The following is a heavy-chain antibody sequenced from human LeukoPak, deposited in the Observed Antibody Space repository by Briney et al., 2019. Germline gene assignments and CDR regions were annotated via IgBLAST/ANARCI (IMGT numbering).Heavy chain of an antibody. J-gene: IGHJ4*02. V-gene: IGHV4-34*01. CDR1: GGSFSGYY. Sequence: SETLSLTCAVYGGSFSGYYWSWIRQPPGKGLEWIGEINHSGSTNYNPSLKSRVTISVDTSKNQFSLKLSSVNAADTAVYYCARRRRGASFDYWGQGTLVTVSS. CDR3: ARRRRGASFDY. CDR2: INHSGST.